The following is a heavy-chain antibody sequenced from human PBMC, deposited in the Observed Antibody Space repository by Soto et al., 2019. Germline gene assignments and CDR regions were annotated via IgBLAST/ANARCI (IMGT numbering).Heavy chain of an antibody. J-gene: IGHJ5*02. Sequence: SETLSLTCTVSGGSISSSSYYWGWIRQPPGKGLEWIGSIYYSGSTYYNPSLKSRVTISVDTSKNQFSLKLSSVTAADTAVYYCARQQNYDFWSGYPPGGPDPWGQGTLVTVSS. CDR3: ARQQNYDFWSGYPPGGPDP. V-gene: IGHV4-39*01. CDR1: GGSISSSSYY. CDR2: IYYSGST. D-gene: IGHD3-3*01.